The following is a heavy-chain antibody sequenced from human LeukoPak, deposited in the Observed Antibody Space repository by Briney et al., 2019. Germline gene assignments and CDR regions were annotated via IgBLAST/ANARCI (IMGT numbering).Heavy chain of an antibody. CDR2: IYYSGST. V-gene: IGHV4-59*08. CDR1: GGSISSYY. J-gene: IGHJ6*02. D-gene: IGHD1-1*01. CDR3: ARHRVPHYYYGMDV. Sequence: SEPLSLTCTVSGGSISSYYWSWIRQPAGKGLEWIGYIYYSGSTNYNPSLKSRVTISVDTSKNQFSLKLSSVTAADTAVYYCARHRVPHYYYGMDVWGQGTTVTVSS.